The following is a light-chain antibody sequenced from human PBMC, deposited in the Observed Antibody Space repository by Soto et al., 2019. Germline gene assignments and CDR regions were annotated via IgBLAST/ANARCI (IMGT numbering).Light chain of an antibody. V-gene: IGKV3-20*01. CDR1: QSVGSNY. J-gene: IGKJ1*01. Sequence: IVLTQSPDPLSLSPGARATLSCRASQSVGSNYLAWYQQNPGQAPRLLIYGASSRATGIPDRFSGSGSGTDFTLTISSLQFEDFAVYYCQQYNNWPRTFGQGTMVDI. CDR3: QQYNNWPRT. CDR2: GAS.